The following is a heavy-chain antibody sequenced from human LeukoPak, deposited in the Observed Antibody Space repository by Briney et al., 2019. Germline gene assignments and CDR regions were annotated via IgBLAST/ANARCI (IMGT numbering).Heavy chain of an antibody. Sequence: PGRSLRLSCAASEFTFSYYGMHWVRQAPGKGLEWVAVIWYDGSNKYYADSVEGRFTISRDNSKDTLYLQMNSLRAEDTAVYYCARETNDYGDFLDYWGQGTLVTVSS. CDR2: IWYDGSNK. CDR3: ARETNDYGDFLDY. D-gene: IGHD4-17*01. J-gene: IGHJ4*02. V-gene: IGHV3-33*01. CDR1: EFTFSYYG.